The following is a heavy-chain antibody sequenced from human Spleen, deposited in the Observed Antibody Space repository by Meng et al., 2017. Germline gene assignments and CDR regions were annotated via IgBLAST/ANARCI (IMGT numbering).Heavy chain of an antibody. CDR2: ISGSGRNT. V-gene: IGHV3-23*01. Sequence: GESLKISCAASGFTFSNYAMSWVRQAPGKGLEWVSGISGSGRNTYHADSVKGRFTISRDNSKNTLSLQMNSLRAEDTAVYYCARAAGFGEPAIDYWGQGTLVTVSS. J-gene: IGHJ4*02. CDR3: ARAAGFGEPAIDY. CDR1: GFTFSNYA. D-gene: IGHD3-10*01.